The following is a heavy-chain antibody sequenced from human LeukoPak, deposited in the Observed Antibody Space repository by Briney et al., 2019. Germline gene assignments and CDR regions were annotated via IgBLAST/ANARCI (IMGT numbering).Heavy chain of an antibody. J-gene: IGHJ6*02. CDR3: ARRSLVRTVGYYYAMDV. D-gene: IGHD1-26*01. Sequence: SETLSLTCIVSGGSISSDYWSWIRQPPGKGLEWIGYIYYSGNTNYNPSLKSRATISVDTSKKQFSLKLSSVAAADTAVYYCARRSLVRTVGYYYAMDVWGQGTTVTVSS. CDR1: GGSISSDY. V-gene: IGHV4-59*08. CDR2: IYYSGNT.